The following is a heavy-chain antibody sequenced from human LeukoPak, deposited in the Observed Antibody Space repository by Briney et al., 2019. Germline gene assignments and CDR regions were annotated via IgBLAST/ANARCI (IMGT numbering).Heavy chain of an antibody. Sequence: SETLSLTCTVSGGSISSGSYYWSWIRQPAGKGLEWIGRIYTSGSTNYNPSLKSRVTISVDTSKNQFSLKLSSVTAADTAVYYCARRYYYDSNGYDDWGQGTLVTVSS. CDR2: IYTSGST. V-gene: IGHV4-61*02. D-gene: IGHD3-22*01. J-gene: IGHJ4*02. CDR3: ARRYYYDSNGYDD. CDR1: GGSISSGSYY.